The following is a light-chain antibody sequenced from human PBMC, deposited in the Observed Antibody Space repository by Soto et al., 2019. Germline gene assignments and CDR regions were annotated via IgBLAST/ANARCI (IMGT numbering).Light chain of an antibody. Sequence: SYELTQPPSVSVAPGETASITCGGNNIGSKSVHWYQQKPGQAPALVISYDSARPSGIPERFSGSNSGSTVTLTISGVEAGDEADYYCQVWDGASDRPVFGGGTQLTVL. V-gene: IGLV3-21*04. CDR2: YDS. CDR3: QVWDGASDRPV. J-gene: IGLJ2*01. CDR1: NIGSKS.